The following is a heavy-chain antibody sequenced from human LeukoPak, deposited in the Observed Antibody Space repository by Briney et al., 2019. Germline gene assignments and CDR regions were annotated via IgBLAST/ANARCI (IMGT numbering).Heavy chain of an antibody. D-gene: IGHD2-2*01. CDR1: GYTFTSYG. CDR3: ARDIVVVPGSDAFDI. J-gene: IGHJ3*02. Sequence: ASVKVSCKASGYTFTSYGISWVRQAPGQGLEWMGWISAYNGNTNYAQKLQGRVTMTTDTSTSTAYMELRSLRSDDTAVYYCARDIVVVPGSDAFDIWGQGTMVAVSS. V-gene: IGHV1-18*01. CDR2: ISAYNGNT.